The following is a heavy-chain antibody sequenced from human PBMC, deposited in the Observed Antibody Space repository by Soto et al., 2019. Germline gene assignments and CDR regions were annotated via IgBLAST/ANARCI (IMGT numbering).Heavy chain of an antibody. CDR2: TGLNGRTT. J-gene: IGHJ4*02. Sequence: GGSLRLSCAASGFTFSMSAMSWVRQAPGKGLEWVSTTGLNGRTTYYADSVKGRFTVSRDNSKNTLHLQMSSLRAEDTAVYYCATVHSTSRSFDYWGQGTLVTVSS. CDR1: GFTFSMSA. CDR3: ATVHSTSRSFDY. D-gene: IGHD2-2*01. V-gene: IGHV3-23*01.